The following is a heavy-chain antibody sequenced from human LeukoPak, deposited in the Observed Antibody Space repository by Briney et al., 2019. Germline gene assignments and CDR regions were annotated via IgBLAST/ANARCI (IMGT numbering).Heavy chain of an antibody. CDR3: ARGYWYLVY. V-gene: IGHV4-34*01. CDR2: INHSGST. J-gene: IGHJ4*02. D-gene: IGHD2-8*02. CDR1: GGSFSGYY. Sequence: SETMSLTCADYGGSFSGYYWSWIRQPPGKGLEWIGEINHSGSTNYNPSLKSRVTISVDTSKNQFSLKLSSVTAADTAVYYCARGYWYLVYWGQGTLVTVSS.